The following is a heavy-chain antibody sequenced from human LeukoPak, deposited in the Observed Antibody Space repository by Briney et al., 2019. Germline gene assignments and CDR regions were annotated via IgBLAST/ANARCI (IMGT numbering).Heavy chain of an antibody. V-gene: IGHV3-7*01. CDR1: GFNFSDYF. Sequence: GGSLRLSCAASGFNFSDYFLTWVRQAPGKGLEWVANINQDGNEKNYVDSLEGRSTISRDNAKRSLYLQMNSLRVDDTAMYYCVRDVGYYGGNHDYWGQGTLVIVSS. CDR2: INQDGNEK. CDR3: VRDVGYYGGNHDY. D-gene: IGHD4-23*01. J-gene: IGHJ4*02.